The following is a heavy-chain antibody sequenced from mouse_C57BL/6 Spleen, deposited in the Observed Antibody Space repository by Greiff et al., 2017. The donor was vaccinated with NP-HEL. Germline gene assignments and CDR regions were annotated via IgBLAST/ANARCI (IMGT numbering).Heavy chain of an antibody. Sequence: EVKLVESGGGLVKPGGSLKLSCAASGFTFSSYAMSWVRQTPEKRLEWVATISDGGSYTYYPDNVKGRFTISRDNAKNNLYLQMSHLKSEDTAIYYCARDRNHYFDYWGQGTTLTVSS. J-gene: IGHJ2*01. CDR2: ISDGGSYT. CDR1: GFTFSSYA. V-gene: IGHV5-4*01. CDR3: ARDRNHYFDY.